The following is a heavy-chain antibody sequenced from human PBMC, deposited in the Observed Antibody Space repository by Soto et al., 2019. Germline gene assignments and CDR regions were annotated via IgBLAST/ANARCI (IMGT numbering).Heavy chain of an antibody. D-gene: IGHD7-27*01. CDR2: INPNSGGT. CDR1: GYTFTGYY. V-gene: IGHV1-2*04. CDR3: ARSQLTGDARDAFDI. J-gene: IGHJ3*02. Sequence: ASVKVSCKASGYTFTGYYMHWVRQAPGQGLEGMGWINPNSGGTNYAQKFQGWVTMTRDTSISTAYMELSRLRSDDSAVYYCARSQLTGDARDAFDIWGQGTMVTVSS.